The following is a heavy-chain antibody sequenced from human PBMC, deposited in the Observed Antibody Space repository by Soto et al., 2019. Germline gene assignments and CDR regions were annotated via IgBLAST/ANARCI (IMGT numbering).Heavy chain of an antibody. Sequence: QVQLVESGGGVVQPGRSLRLSCAASGFTFSRYGMHWVRQAPGKALEWVAVIWYDGSNKYYADSVKGRFTISRDNSKNTLYLQMNSLRAEDTAVYYCARDSSIAVAGFDYWGQGTLVTVSS. CDR2: IWYDGSNK. J-gene: IGHJ4*02. D-gene: IGHD6-19*01. CDR1: GFTFSRYG. V-gene: IGHV3-33*01. CDR3: ARDSSIAVAGFDY.